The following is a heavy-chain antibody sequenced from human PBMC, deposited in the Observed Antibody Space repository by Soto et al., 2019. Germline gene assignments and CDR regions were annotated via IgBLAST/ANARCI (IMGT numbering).Heavy chain of an antibody. J-gene: IGHJ4*02. Sequence: EVQLVESGGGLIQPGGSLRLSCAASGFTVSSNYMSWVRQAPGKGLEWVSVIYSGGSTYYADSVKGRFTISRDNSKNTLYLQMNSLRAEDTAVYYCARASWNYYASSGFSFYWGQGTLVTVSS. CDR3: ARASWNYYASSGFSFY. CDR2: IYSGGST. D-gene: IGHD3-22*01. V-gene: IGHV3-53*01. CDR1: GFTVSSNY.